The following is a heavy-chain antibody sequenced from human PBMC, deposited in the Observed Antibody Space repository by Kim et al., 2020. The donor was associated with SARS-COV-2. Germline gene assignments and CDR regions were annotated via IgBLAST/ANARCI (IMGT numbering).Heavy chain of an antibody. V-gene: IGHV1-69*13. J-gene: IGHJ4*02. Sequence: SVKVSCKASGDAFSSHAVHWVRQAPGQGLEWMGGLLPAFGITDFAQGFQGRLTLTADESTGTAYMELSSLRSLDTAIYYCARYISGWDRYFDSWGQGTLITVSS. CDR3: ARYISGWDRYFDS. CDR2: LLPAFGIT. D-gene: IGHD6-19*01. CDR1: GDAFSSHA.